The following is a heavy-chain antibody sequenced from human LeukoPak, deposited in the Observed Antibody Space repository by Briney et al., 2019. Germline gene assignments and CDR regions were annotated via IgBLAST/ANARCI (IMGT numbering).Heavy chain of an antibody. D-gene: IGHD6-6*01. CDR2: IYTSGST. CDR1: GGSISSGNYY. V-gene: IGHV4-61*02. CDR3: ARLHGRPSMAPLRRKDEYYFDY. J-gene: IGHJ4*02. Sequence: PSQTLSLTCTVSGGSISSGNYYWSWIRQPAGRGLEWIGRIYTSGSTNYTPSLKSRVTISVGTSKNQFSLKLTSVTAADTAVYYCARLHGRPSMAPLRRKDEYYFDYWGQGTLVTVSS.